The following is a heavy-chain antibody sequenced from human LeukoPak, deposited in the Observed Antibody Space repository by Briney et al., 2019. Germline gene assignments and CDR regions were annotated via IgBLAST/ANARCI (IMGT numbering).Heavy chain of an antibody. D-gene: IGHD6-13*01. CDR1: GYTFTSYY. Sequence: ASVKVSCKASGYTFTSYYMRWVRQAPGQELEWMGIINPSGGSTSYAQKFQGRVTMTRGTSTSTVYMELSSLRSEDTAMYYCARAASDASFDYWGQGTLVTVSS. CDR2: INPSGGST. CDR3: ARAASDASFDY. V-gene: IGHV1-46*01. J-gene: IGHJ4*02.